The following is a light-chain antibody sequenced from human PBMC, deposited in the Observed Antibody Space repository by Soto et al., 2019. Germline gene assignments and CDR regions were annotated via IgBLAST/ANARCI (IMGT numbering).Light chain of an antibody. CDR2: DAS. Sequence: EIVLTQSPGTLSLSPGERATLSCRASQSVSSNYLAWYQQKPGQAPRLLIYDASNRASGISARFSGSGSGTDFTLTISSLEPEDFAVYYCQQRSNWPTFGGGTKVDIK. CDR1: QSVSSNY. CDR3: QQRSNWPT. V-gene: IGKV3-11*01. J-gene: IGKJ4*01.